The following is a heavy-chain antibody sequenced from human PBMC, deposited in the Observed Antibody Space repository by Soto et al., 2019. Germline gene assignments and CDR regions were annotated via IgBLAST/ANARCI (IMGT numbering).Heavy chain of an antibody. D-gene: IGHD5-12*01. V-gene: IGHV3-9*01. J-gene: IGHJ6*02. CDR2: ISWHSGSI. Sequence: EVQLVESGGGLVQPGRSLRLSCAASGFTFDDYAMHWGRQAPGKGLEWVSGISWHSGSIGYADSVKGRFTISRDNAKTSLYLQMNSLRAEDTALYYCAKDSGYDYPYYYGMDVWGQGTTVTVAS. CDR1: GFTFDDYA. CDR3: AKDSGYDYPYYYGMDV.